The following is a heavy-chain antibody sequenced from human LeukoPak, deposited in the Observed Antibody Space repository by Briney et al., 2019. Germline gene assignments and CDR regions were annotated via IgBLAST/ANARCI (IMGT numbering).Heavy chain of an antibody. J-gene: IGHJ4*02. CDR2: LDWDDDK. CDR3: ARTMGGISGSYYVNDY. Sequence: SGPALVKPTQTLTLTCTFSGFSLSTSGMCVSWIRQPPGKALEWLARLDWDDDKYYSTSLKTRLTIPKDTSKNQVVLTMTNVDPVDTATYYCARTMGGISGSYYVNDYWGQGTLVTVSS. V-gene: IGHV2-70*11. D-gene: IGHD1-26*01. CDR1: GFSLSTSGMC.